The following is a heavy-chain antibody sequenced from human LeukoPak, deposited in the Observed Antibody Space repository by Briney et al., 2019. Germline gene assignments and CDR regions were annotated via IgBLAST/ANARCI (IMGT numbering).Heavy chain of an antibody. J-gene: IGHJ4*02. CDR2: IKPDGSEK. D-gene: IGHD3-10*01. Sequence: PGGSLRLSCAASGFTFSSYWMSWVRQSPGKGLEWVANIKPDGSEKYYVDSVKGRFTTSRHNARNALFLEMNSLRAEDTAVYYCARERMYSGSGSTFPYYDYWGQGTLVIVSS. CDR3: ARERMYSGSGSTFPYYDY. V-gene: IGHV3-7*01. CDR1: GFTFSSYW.